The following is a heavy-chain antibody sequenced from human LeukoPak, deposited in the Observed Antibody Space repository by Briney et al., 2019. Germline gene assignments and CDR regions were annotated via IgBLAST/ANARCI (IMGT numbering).Heavy chain of an antibody. J-gene: IGHJ4*02. CDR3: ARREDGYNYNYFDY. CDR2: IIPIFGTA. V-gene: IGHV1-69*01. D-gene: IGHD5-24*01. CDR1: GGTFSSYA. Sequence: SVKVSCKASGGTFSSYAISWVRQAPGQGLEWMGGIIPIFGTANYAQKFQGTVTITADESTSTAYMELSSLRSEDTAVYYCARREDGYNYNYFDYWGQGTLFTVSS.